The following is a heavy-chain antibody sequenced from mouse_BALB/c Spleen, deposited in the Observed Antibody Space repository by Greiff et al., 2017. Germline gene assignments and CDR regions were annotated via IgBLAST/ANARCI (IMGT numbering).Heavy chain of an antibody. V-gene: IGHV5-6-5*01. D-gene: IGHD3-3*01. Sequence: EVKLMESGGGLVKPGGSLKLSCAASGFTFSSYAMSWVRQTPEKRLEWVASISSGGSTYYPDSVKGRFTISRDNARNILYLQMSSLRSEDTAMYYCARGLEGGYVDVWGAGTTVTVSS. CDR3: ARGLEGGYVDV. CDR1: GFTFSSYA. CDR2: ISSGGST. J-gene: IGHJ1*01.